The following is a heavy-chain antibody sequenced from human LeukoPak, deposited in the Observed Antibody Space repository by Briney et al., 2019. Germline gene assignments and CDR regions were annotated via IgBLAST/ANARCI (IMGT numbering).Heavy chain of an antibody. D-gene: IGHD3-16*01. Sequence: SETLSLTCAVCGGSFSGYYWSWIRQPPGKGLEWIGEINHSGSTNYNPSLKSRVTISVDTSKNQFSLKLSSVTAADTAVYYCARGRFRNGMDVWGQGTTVTVSS. J-gene: IGHJ6*02. CDR3: ARGRFRNGMDV. CDR2: INHSGST. V-gene: IGHV4-34*01. CDR1: GGSFSGYY.